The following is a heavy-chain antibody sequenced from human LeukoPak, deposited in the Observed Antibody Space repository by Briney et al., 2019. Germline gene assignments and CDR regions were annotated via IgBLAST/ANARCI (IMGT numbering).Heavy chain of an antibody. J-gene: IGHJ4*02. V-gene: IGHV1-69*04. CDR3: ARGHYYGSGSHLDDY. CDR2: IIPILGIA. D-gene: IGHD3-10*01. CDR1: GGTFSSYA. Sequence: GASVKVSCKPSGGTFSSYAISWVRQAPGQGLEWMGRIIPILGIANYAQKFQGRVTITADKSTSTAYMVLSSLRSEDTAVYYCARGHYYGSGSHLDDYWGQGTLVTVSS.